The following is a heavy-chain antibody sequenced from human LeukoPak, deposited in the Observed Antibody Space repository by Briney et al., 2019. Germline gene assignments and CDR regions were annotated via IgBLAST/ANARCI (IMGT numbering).Heavy chain of an antibody. Sequence: ASVKVSCKASGYTFTGYYMHWVRQAPGQGLEWMGWINPNSGGTNYAQKFQGRVTMTRDTSISTAYMELSRLRSDDTAVYYCARVDVVVVAASMDVWGQGTTVTASS. CDR1: GYTFTGYY. V-gene: IGHV1-2*02. CDR2: INPNSGGT. J-gene: IGHJ6*02. CDR3: ARVDVVVVAASMDV. D-gene: IGHD2-15*01.